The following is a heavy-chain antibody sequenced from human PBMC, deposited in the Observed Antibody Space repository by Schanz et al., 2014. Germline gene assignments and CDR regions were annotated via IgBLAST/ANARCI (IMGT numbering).Heavy chain of an antibody. D-gene: IGHD5-12*01. CDR2: MFPGGNT. V-gene: IGHV3-66*01. CDR1: GFTFSDSW. J-gene: IGHJ4*02. CDR3: AKDGVEAVATV. Sequence: VQLVESGGGVVQPGRSLRLSCAASGFTFSDSWMHWVRQAPGKGLEWVSIMFPGGNTYYADSVKGRFTISRDNSKNTLFLQMNSLRAEDTAVYYCAKDGVEAVATVWGQGILVTVSS.